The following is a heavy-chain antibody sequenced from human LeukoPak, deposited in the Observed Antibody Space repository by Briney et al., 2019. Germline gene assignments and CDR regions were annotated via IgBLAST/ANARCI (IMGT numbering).Heavy chain of an antibody. CDR2: INHSGST. V-gene: IGHV4-34*01. CDR1: GGSFSGYY. J-gene: IGHJ4*02. Sequence: SETLSLTCAVYGGSFSGYYWSWIRQPPGKGLEWIGEINHSGSTNYNSSLKSRVTISVDTSKNQFSLKLSSVTAADTAVYYCASRSSSSSVVYWGQGTLVTVSS. CDR3: ASRSSSSSVVY. D-gene: IGHD6-6*01.